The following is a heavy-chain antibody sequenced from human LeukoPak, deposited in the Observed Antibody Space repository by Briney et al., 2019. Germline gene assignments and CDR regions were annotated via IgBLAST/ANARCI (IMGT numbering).Heavy chain of an antibody. CDR2: ITPILAKA. J-gene: IGHJ4*02. CDR1: GGTFSTYS. Sequence: GASVNVSCKASGGTFSTYSISWVRQAPGQGLEWMGRITPILAKANYAQKFQGRVTITADKSTSTAYMDLSSLRSEDTAVYYCARGGQFSTGAHFDYWGQGTPVTVSS. D-gene: IGHD1-26*01. V-gene: IGHV1-69*04. CDR3: ARGGQFSTGAHFDY.